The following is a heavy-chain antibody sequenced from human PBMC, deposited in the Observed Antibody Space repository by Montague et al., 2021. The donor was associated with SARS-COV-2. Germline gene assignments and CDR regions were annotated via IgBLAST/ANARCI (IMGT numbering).Heavy chain of an antibody. Sequence: SLRLSCAASGFTFSRHEVNWVRQAPGKGLEWVSYITSDGGIIYYADFVEGRFTITRDNAKNSLYLHMNSLRVGDTAVYYCATLARGLFEHGMDVWGQGTTVAVSS. D-gene: IGHD3-10*01. CDR2: ITSDGGII. J-gene: IGHJ6*02. V-gene: IGHV3-48*03. CDR1: GFTFSRHE. CDR3: ATLARGLFEHGMDV.